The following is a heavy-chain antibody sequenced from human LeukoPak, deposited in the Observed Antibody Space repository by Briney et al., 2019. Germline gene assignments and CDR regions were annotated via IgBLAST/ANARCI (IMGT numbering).Heavy chain of an antibody. J-gene: IGHJ4*02. CDR2: INHSGST. V-gene: IGHV4-34*01. CDR1: GGSFSGYY. CDR3: ARDPEYYLDY. Sequence: PSETLSLTCAVYGGSFSGYYWSWIRQPPGKGLEWIGEINHSGSTNYNPSLKSRVTISVDTSKNQFSLKLSSVTAADTAVYYCARDPEYYLDYWGQGTLVTVSS.